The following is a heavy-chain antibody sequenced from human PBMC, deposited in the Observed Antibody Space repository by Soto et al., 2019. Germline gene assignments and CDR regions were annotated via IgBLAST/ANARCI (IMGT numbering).Heavy chain of an antibody. V-gene: IGHV4-59*01. CDR2: IYYSGST. CDR3: ARESRSELGTVEY. J-gene: IGHJ4*02. Sequence: PSETLSLTCTVSGGSISSYYWSWIRQPPGKGLEWIGYIYYSGSTNYNPSLKSRVTISVDTSKNQFSLKLSSVTAADTAVYYCARESRSELGTVEYWGQGTLVTVSS. CDR1: GGSISSYY. D-gene: IGHD1-1*01.